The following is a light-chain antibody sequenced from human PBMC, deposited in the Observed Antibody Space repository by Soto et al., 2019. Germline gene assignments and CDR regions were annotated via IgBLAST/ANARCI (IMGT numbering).Light chain of an antibody. Sequence: QSLLTQPASVSGSPGQSITISFTGTSSDVGGYNYVSWYQQHPGKAPKLMIYDVSNRPSGVSNRFSGSKSGNTASLTISGLQAEDEADYYCSSYTSSSTLEVVFGGGTKLTVL. CDR2: DVS. CDR3: SSYTSSSTLEVV. V-gene: IGLV2-14*01. CDR1: SSDVGGYNY. J-gene: IGLJ2*01.